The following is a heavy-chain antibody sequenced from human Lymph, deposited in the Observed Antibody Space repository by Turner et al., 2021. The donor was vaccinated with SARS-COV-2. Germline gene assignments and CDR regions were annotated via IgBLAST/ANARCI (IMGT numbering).Heavy chain of an antibody. CDR2: ISYDGSNK. CDR3: ARGVPEFDS. CDR1: GFTFSSYV. D-gene: IGHD2-2*01. J-gene: IGHJ5*01. V-gene: IGHV3-30*04. Sequence: QVQLVESGGGVVQPGRSLRLSCAASGFTFSSYVMHWVRQAPGKGLEWVAVISYDGSNKYYADSVKGRFTISRDYSKNTLYLQMNSLRAEETAIYYCARGVPEFDSWGQGTLVTVSS.